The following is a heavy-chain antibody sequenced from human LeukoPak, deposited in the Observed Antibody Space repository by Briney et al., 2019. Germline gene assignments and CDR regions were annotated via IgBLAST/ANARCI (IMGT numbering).Heavy chain of an antibody. V-gene: IGHV3-43*02. Sequence: GGSLRLSCAASGFTFDDYAMHWVRQAPGKGLEWVSLISGDGGSTYYADSVKGRFTISRDNSKNSLYLQMNSLRTEDTTSYYCAKERDAGSFDYWGQGTLVTVSS. J-gene: IGHJ4*02. CDR1: GFTFDDYA. CDR3: AKERDAGSFDY. D-gene: IGHD3-10*01. CDR2: ISGDGGST.